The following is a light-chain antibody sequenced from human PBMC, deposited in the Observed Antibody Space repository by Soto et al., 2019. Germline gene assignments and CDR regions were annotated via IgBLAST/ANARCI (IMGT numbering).Light chain of an antibody. V-gene: IGLV1-40*01. J-gene: IGLJ2*01. CDR1: SSNIGAGYD. CDR2: GNS. CDR3: QSYDSRVSTVV. Sequence: QSVLTQPPSVSGAPGQRVTISCTGSSSNIGAGYDVHWYQQLPGTAPKLLIYGNSNRPSGVPDRFSGSKSGTSASLAITGLQAEDEAVYSYQSYDSRVSTVVFGGGTKLTVL.